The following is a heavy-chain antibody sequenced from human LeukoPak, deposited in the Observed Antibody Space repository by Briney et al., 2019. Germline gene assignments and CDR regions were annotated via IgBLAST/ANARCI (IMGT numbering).Heavy chain of an antibody. CDR2: IYTSGST. J-gene: IGHJ6*03. CDR1: GGSISSGSYY. V-gene: IGHV4-61*02. CDR3: ARETYYDFWSGYNYYYYYMDV. D-gene: IGHD3-3*01. Sequence: PSQTLSLTCTVSGGSISSGSYYWSWIRQPAGKGLEWIGRIYTSGSTNYNPSLKSRVTMSVDTSKNQFSLKLSSVTAADTAVYYCARETYYDFWSGYNYYYYYMDVWGKGTTVTVSS.